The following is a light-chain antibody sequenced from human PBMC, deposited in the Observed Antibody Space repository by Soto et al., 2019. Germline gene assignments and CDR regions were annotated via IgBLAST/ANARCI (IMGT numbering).Light chain of an antibody. V-gene: IGKV3-20*01. CDR3: QQYDGSPPWT. CDR2: GAS. Sequence: EIVLTQSPGTLSFSPGERATLSCRASQSVSSTSLAWYQQKPGQAPRLLIYGASNRATGIPDRFSGSGSGTDFTLTISRLEPEDFAGYYCQQYDGSPPWTFGLGTKVDIK. CDR1: QSVSSTS. J-gene: IGKJ1*01.